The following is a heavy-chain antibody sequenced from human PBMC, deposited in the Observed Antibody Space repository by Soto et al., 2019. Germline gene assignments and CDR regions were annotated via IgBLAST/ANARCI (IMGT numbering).Heavy chain of an antibody. CDR3: ARPDIVAAIGGALDC. CDR2: IWNDGSSR. J-gene: IGHJ4*02. CDR1: QFTFSNDG. Sequence: QVQLVESGGGVVQPGRSLRLSCEASQFTFSNDGMHWVRQAPGKGLEWVAVIWNDGSSRYYADSVKGRFTISRDNSKNTLFLQMNNLRAEDTAVYYCARPDIVAAIGGALDCWGQGTLVTVSS. D-gene: IGHD5-12*01. V-gene: IGHV3-33*01.